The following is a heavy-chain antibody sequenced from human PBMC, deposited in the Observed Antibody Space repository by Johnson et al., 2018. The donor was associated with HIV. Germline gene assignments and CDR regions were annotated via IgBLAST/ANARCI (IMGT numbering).Heavy chain of an antibody. CDR1: GFTFSSYG. V-gene: IGHV3-30*03. CDR3: SRDQRGGYSYGDSFDI. CDR2: ISNDGSNK. Sequence: QVQLVESGGGVVQPGRSLRLSCAASGFTFSSYGMHWVRQAPGKGLEWVAVISNDGSNKYYADSVKGRFNISRDNSKNSLYLQMNTLRAEDTAVYYCSRDQRGGYSYGDSFDIWGQGTMVTVSS. J-gene: IGHJ3*02. D-gene: IGHD5-18*01.